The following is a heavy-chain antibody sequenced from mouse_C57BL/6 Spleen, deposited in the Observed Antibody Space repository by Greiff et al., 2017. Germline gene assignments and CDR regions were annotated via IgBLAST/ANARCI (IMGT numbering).Heavy chain of an antibody. V-gene: IGHV1-50*01. Sequence: QVQLQQPGAELVKPGASVKLSCKASGYTFTSYWMQWVQQRPGQGLEWIGEIDPSDSYTNYNQKFKGKATLTVDTSSSTAYMQLSSLTSEDSAVYYWARNYGSSPWLAYWGQGTLVTVSA. J-gene: IGHJ3*01. CDR2: IDPSDSYT. D-gene: IGHD1-1*01. CDR1: GYTFTSYW. CDR3: ARNYGSSPWLAY.